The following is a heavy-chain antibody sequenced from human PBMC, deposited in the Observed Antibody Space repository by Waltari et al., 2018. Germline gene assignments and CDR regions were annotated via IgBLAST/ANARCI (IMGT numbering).Heavy chain of an antibody. J-gene: IGHJ6*02. Sequence: AQVEQSGSELKQPGASVKISCSTSGYTFNSNDLHWVRQAPGQGREWMGWINTYTGNPTYAKGFTGRFVFSLDTSVSTAYLQLSSLTADDTAVYYCARARGYFDSGNFYYYGMDVWGQGTTVTVSS. CDR1: GYTFNSND. D-gene: IGHD3-10*01. V-gene: IGHV7-4-1*02. CDR3: ARARGYFDSGNFYYYGMDV. CDR2: INTYTGNP.